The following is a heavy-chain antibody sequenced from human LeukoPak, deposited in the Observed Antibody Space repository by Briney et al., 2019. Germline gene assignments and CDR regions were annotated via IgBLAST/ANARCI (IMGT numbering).Heavy chain of an antibody. J-gene: IGHJ4*02. CDR1: GFNFGDYA. CDR3: TRDPPEFSAGWYAGY. CDR2: IRSKAHGGTT. V-gene: IGHV3-49*04. Sequence: PGRSLRLSCIGSGFNFGDYAISWVRQTPGKGLEWVRLIRSKAHGGTTEYAASVKGRFNMSRDDSKSIAYLQMNSLKTEDTALYYCTRDPPEFSAGWYAGYWGQGTLVTVSS. D-gene: IGHD6-19*01.